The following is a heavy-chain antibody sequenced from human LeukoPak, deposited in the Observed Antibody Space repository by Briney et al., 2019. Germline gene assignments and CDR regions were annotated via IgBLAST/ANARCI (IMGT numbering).Heavy chain of an antibody. J-gene: IGHJ4*02. CDR2: INPNSGGT. V-gene: IGHV1-2*02. Sequence: ASVKVSCKASGYTFTGYYMHWVRQAPGQGLEWMGWINPNSGGTNYAQKFQGRVTMTRDTSISTAYMELSRLRSDDTAVYYCARDPFIGVVTQGAYWGQGTLVTVSS. D-gene: IGHD3-3*01. CDR3: ARDPFIGVVTQGAY. CDR1: GYTFTGYY.